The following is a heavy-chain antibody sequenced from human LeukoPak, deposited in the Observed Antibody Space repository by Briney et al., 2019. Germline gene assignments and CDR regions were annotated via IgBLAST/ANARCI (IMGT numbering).Heavy chain of an antibody. CDR2: INPSGGNT. J-gene: IGHJ4*02. CDR1: GYTFTDYY. D-gene: IGHD4-17*01. CDR3: ARAQGYGDCDY. Sequence: ASVKVSCKASGYTFTDYYIHWVRQAPGQGFEWMGIINPSGGNTKYAEKFQARVTMTRDTSTSTVYMDLSSLRSEDTAVYYCARAQGYGDCDYWGQGTLVTVSS. V-gene: IGHV1-46*01.